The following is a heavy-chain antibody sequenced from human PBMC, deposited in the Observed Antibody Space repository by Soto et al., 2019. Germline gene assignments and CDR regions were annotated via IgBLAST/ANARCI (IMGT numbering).Heavy chain of an antibody. Sequence: QVQLVQSGAEVKKSGSSVKVSCKASGGTFRNYTISWVRQAPGQGLEWMGRIIPILGIANYPQKFQGRVTITADKSTNTAYLELSSLRSEDTAMYYCATVSEMGSVTEGYYYYMDVWGKGTTVTVSS. CDR3: ATVSEMGSVTEGYYYYMDV. CDR2: IIPILGIA. CDR1: GGTFRNYT. V-gene: IGHV1-69*02. J-gene: IGHJ6*03. D-gene: IGHD3-10*01.